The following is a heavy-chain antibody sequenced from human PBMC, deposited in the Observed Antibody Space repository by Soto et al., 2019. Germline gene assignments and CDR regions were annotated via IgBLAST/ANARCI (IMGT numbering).Heavy chain of an antibody. D-gene: IGHD2-15*01. V-gene: IGHV2-5*02. CDR3: AHKWGVAVWNAFDI. CDR1: GFSLSTSGVS. J-gene: IGHJ3*02. Sequence: QITLKESGPTLVKPTQTLTLTCTFAGFSLSTSGVSVGWIRQPPGKALAWLALIHWDDDKRYSPSLKSRLTITNDTSKNQVVLTMTNMDPVDTATYYCAHKWGVAVWNAFDIWGLGTMVTVSS. CDR2: IHWDDDK.